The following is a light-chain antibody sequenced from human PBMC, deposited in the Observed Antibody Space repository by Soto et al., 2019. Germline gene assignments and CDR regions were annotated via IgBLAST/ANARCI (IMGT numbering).Light chain of an antibody. Sequence: DIQMTQSPSSVSASVGDRVTITCRASQGIRSWLAWYQQKPGTAPKLLIYAASTLQSGVPSRFSGSGSGTDFTLTISSLQPDDFATYYCQQANSFPITCGQGTRLEIK. V-gene: IGKV1-12*01. CDR2: AAS. J-gene: IGKJ5*01. CDR3: QQANSFPIT. CDR1: QGIRSW.